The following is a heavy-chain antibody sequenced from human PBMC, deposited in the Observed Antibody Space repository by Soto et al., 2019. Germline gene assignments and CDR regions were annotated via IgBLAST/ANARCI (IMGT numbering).Heavy chain of an antibody. D-gene: IGHD6-19*01. CDR1: GFTVSSNY. J-gene: IGHJ6*03. CDR2: IYSGGST. Sequence: PGGSLRLSCAASGFTVSSNYMSWVRQAPGKGLEWVSVIYSGGSTYYADSVKGRFTISRHNSKNTLYLQMNSLRAEDTAVYYCGRKVRQWLDYYYYYYYMDVWGKGTTVTVSS. CDR3: GRKVRQWLDYYYYYYYMDV. V-gene: IGHV3-53*04.